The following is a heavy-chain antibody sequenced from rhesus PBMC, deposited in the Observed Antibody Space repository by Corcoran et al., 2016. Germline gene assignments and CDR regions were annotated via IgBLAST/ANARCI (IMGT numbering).Heavy chain of an antibody. CDR1: GFTFSDYY. CDR2: ICNGRVSN. Sequence: EVQLVESGGGLAKPGGSLRLSCAASGFTFSDYYMDWVRTAPGKGLELVSRICNGRVSNLYPDSVKGRFTGSRENAKNTLFLQMDGLRSEDTAVYYCARADYGIDYWGQGVLVTVSS. J-gene: IGHJ4*01. V-gene: IGHV3-178*01. CDR3: ARADYGIDY. D-gene: IGHD4-29*01.